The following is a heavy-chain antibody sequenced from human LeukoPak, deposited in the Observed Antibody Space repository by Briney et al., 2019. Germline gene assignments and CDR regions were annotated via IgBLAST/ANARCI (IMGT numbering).Heavy chain of an antibody. V-gene: IGHV1-2*02. CDR1: GYTFTGYY. D-gene: IGHD6-19*01. CDR3: ARDRPAGYSSGWLLQ. CDR2: INPNSGGT. Sequence: GASVKVSCKASGYTFTGYYMRWVRQAPGQGLEWMGWINPNSGGTNYAQKFQGRVTMTRDTSISTAYMELSRLRSDDTAVYYCARDRPAGYSSGWLLQWGQGTLVTVSS. J-gene: IGHJ4*02.